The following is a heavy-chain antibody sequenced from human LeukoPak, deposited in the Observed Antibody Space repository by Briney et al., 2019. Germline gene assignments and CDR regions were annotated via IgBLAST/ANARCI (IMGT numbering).Heavy chain of an antibody. CDR1: GFSFSNYF. D-gene: IGHD1-26*01. Sequence: PGGSLRLSCEASGFSFSNYFMSRIRQAPGKGLEWVSYITNSGRSTNYADAVKGRFTISRDNAKKSVYLEMTDLRAEDTAVYYCAREASGNYHVFDSWGQGTLVTVSS. CDR3: AREASGNYHVFDS. J-gene: IGHJ4*02. V-gene: IGHV3-11*04. CDR2: ITNSGRST.